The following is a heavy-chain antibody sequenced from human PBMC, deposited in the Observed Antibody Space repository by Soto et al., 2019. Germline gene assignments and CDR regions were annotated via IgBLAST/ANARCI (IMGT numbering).Heavy chain of an antibody. CDR3: ASEAAAGPLDY. V-gene: IGHV1-18*01. CDR1: GYTVPSYG. Sequence: ASVKVSCKASGYTVPSYGISWVRQAPGQGLEWMGWISAYNGNTNYAQKLQGRVTMTTDTSTSTAYMELRSLRSDDTAVYYCASEAAAGPLDYWGQGTLVTVSS. J-gene: IGHJ4*02. D-gene: IGHD6-13*01. CDR2: ISAYNGNT.